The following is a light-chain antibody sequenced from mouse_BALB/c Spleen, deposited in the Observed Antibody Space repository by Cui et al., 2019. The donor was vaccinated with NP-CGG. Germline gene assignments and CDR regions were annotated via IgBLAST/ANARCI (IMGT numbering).Light chain of an antibody. CDR3: ALWYSNHWV. V-gene: IGLV1*01. CDR1: TGAATTSNY. CDR2: GTK. J-gene: IGLJ1*01. Sequence: QAVVTQESALTTSPGETVTLTCRSSTGAATTSNYANWVQEKTGHLFTGLIGGTKNRAPGVPARFSGSLIGDKAALTITGAQTEDEAIYFCALWYSNHWVFGGGTKLTVL.